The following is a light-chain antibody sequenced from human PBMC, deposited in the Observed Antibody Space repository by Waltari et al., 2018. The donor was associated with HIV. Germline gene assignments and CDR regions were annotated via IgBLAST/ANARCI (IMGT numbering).Light chain of an antibody. J-gene: IGLJ2*01. Sequence: QSALTQPASVSGSVGQSSTISCTGTSGEVGGYNFFSWYQQHPGKAPKLIIYNVHSRPSCVSIRFYGSRSAHTASLTISGLRAEDEPDYFGCAYTSSGPRYVLFGGGTRLTVL. CDR1: SGEVGGYNF. V-gene: IGLV2-14*03. CDR3: CAYTSSGPRYVL. CDR2: NVH.